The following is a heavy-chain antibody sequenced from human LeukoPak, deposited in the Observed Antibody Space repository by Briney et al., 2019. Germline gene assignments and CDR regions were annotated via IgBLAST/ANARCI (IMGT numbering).Heavy chain of an antibody. Sequence: GGSLRLSCAASGFTFSSYSMTWVRQAPGKGLEWVSSISSSSSYIYYADSVKGRFTLSRDNAKNSLYLQMNSLRAEDPAVYYCASSTWAYGMDVWGQGTTVTVSS. CDR3: ASSTWAYGMDV. J-gene: IGHJ6*02. CDR2: ISSSSSYI. CDR1: GFTFSSYS. D-gene: IGHD5/OR15-5a*01. V-gene: IGHV3-21*01.